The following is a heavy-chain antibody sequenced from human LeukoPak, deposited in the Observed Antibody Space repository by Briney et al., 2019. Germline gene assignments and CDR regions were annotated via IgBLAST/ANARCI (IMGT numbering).Heavy chain of an antibody. D-gene: IGHD2-15*01. CDR2: IYESGNT. CDR1: GASISSYY. CDR3: ARRSLNAFDI. J-gene: IGHJ3*02. V-gene: IGHV4-59*06. Sequence: KPSETLSLTCTVSGASISSYYWSWIRQPAGKGLEWIGHIYESGNTYFNPSLKSRVTISLDRSRNQFSLKLTSMTAADTAMYYCARRSLNAFDIWGQGTVVTVSS.